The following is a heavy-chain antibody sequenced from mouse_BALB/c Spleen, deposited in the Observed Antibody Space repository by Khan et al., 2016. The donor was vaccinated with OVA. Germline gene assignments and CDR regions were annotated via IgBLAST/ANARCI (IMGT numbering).Heavy chain of an antibody. CDR1: GFSLSRYN. V-gene: IGHV2-6-4*01. CDR3: ARAYYRYDGYYAMDY. J-gene: IGHJ4*01. D-gene: IGHD2-14*01. CDR2: IWGGGGT. Sequence: QVQLKESGPGLVAPSQSLSITCTVSGFSLSRYNIHWVRQPPGKGLEWLGMIWGGGGTDYNSTLKIRLSISKDKSKSQVFLKMNSLQTDDTAMYXCARAYYRYDGYYAMDYWGQGTSVTVSS.